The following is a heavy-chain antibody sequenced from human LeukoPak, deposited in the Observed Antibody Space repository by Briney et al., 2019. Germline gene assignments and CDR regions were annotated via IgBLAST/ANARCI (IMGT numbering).Heavy chain of an antibody. D-gene: IGHD2-2*01. CDR3: ARGEIGDIVVVPADY. J-gene: IGHJ4*02. Sequence: ASVKVSCKASGYTFTSYYMHWVRQAPGQGLEWMGWINPNSGGTNYAQKFQGRVTMTRDTSISTAYMELSRLRSDDTAVYYCARGEIGDIVVVPADYWGQGTLVTVSS. CDR2: INPNSGGT. V-gene: IGHV1-2*02. CDR1: GYTFTSYY.